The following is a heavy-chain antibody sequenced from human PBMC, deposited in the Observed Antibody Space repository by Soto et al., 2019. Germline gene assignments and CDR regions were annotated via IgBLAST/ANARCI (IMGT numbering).Heavy chain of an antibody. CDR2: IYYSGST. J-gene: IGHJ5*02. D-gene: IGHD3-22*01. CDR1: GGSISSGDYY. Sequence: TLSLTCTVSGGSISSGDYYWSWIRQHPGKGLEWIGYIYYSGSTYYNPSLKSRVTISVDTSKNQFSLKLSSVTAADTAVYYCARASYYYDRSGAYNWFDPWGQGTLVTVSS. CDR3: ARASYYYDRSGAYNWFDP. V-gene: IGHV4-31*03.